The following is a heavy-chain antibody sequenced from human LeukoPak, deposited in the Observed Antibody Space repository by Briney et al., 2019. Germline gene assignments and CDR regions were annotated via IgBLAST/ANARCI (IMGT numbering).Heavy chain of an antibody. Sequence: SETLSLTCTVSGGSISSYYWGWIRQPAGKGLEWIGRFYSTENTIYNPSLKSRVTMSGDTSKNQLSLKLNSVTVADTAIYYCARVIVATWDDDWFDPWGQGILVTVPS. CDR2: FYSTENT. CDR1: GGSISSYY. V-gene: IGHV4-4*07. CDR3: ARVIVATWDDDWFDP. J-gene: IGHJ5*02. D-gene: IGHD1-1*01.